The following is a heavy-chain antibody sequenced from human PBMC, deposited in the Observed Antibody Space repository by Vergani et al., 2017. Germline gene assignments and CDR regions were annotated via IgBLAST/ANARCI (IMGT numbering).Heavy chain of an antibody. V-gene: IGHV4-31*03. CDR1: GGSISSGDYY. CDR2: IYYSGST. CDR3: AGDGQGVEAPPEGWYFDL. J-gene: IGHJ2*01. D-gene: IGHD2-15*01. Sequence: QVQLQESGPGLVKPSQTLSLTCTVSGGSISSGDYYWSWIRQHPGKGLEWIGYIYYSGSTYYNPSLKSRVTISVDTSKNQFSLKLSSVTAADTAVYYCAGDGQGVEAPPEGWYFDLWGRGTLVTVSS.